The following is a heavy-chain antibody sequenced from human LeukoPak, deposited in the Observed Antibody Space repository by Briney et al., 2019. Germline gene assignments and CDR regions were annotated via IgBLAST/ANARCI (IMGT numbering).Heavy chain of an antibody. Sequence: ASVKVSCKASGYTFTNYGVSWVRQAPGQGLEWMGWINPNSGGTNYAQKFQGRVTMTRDTSISTAYMELSRLRSDDTAVYYCASRGYDFAGYFDYWGQGTLVTVSS. CDR3: ASRGYDFAGYFDY. CDR2: INPNSGGT. J-gene: IGHJ4*02. V-gene: IGHV1-2*02. CDR1: GYTFTNYG. D-gene: IGHD5-12*01.